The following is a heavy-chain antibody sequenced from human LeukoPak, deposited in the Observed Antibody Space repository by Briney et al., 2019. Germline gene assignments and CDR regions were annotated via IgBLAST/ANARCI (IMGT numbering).Heavy chain of an antibody. V-gene: IGHV3-23*01. J-gene: IGHJ4*02. D-gene: IGHD6-13*01. Sequence: PGGSLRLSCAASGFTFSNYAMNWVRQAPGKGPEWVSVISGSGGSTDYADSVKGRFTISRDNSKNTLYLQMNSLRAEDTAVYYCAKSFGPVIAAAGTGADWGQGTPVIVSS. CDR3: AKSFGPVIAAAGTGAD. CDR1: GFTFSNYA. CDR2: ISGSGGST.